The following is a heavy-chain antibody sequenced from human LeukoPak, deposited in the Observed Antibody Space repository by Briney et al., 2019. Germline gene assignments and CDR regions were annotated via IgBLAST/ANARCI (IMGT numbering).Heavy chain of an antibody. CDR1: GGSFSGYY. CDR3: ARGLARWYSSSWYDYYYYGMDV. V-gene: IGHV4-34*01. J-gene: IGHJ6*02. D-gene: IGHD6-13*01. Sequence: PSETLSLACAVYGGSFSGYYWSWIRHPPGKGLEWIGEINHSGSTNYNPSLKSRVTISVDTSKNRFSLKLSSVTAADTAVYYCARGLARWYSSSWYDYYYYGMDVWGQGTTVTVSS. CDR2: INHSGST.